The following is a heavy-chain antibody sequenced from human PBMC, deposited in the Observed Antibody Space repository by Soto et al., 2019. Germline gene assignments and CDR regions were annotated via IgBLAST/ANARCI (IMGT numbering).Heavy chain of an antibody. CDR1: GFTFSSYG. D-gene: IGHD4-17*01. J-gene: IGHJ4*02. CDR2: IWCDGSKK. V-gene: IGHV3-33*01. CDR3: ARAPASVTTNFDY. Sequence: QVQLVESGGGVVQPGTSLRLSCAASGFTFSSYGMHWVRQAPGKGLEWVALIWCDGSKKKYADSVKGRFTISRDDYKSTLYLEMNSLRAEDTAVESCARAPASVTTNFDYWGQGTLVTVSS.